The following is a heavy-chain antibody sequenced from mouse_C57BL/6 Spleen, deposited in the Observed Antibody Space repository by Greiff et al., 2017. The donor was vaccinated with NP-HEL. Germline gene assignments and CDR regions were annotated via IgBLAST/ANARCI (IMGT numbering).Heavy chain of an antibody. CDR2: INPSNGGT. D-gene: IGHD2-3*01. Sequence: VQLQQSGTELVKPGASVKLSCKASGYTFTSYWMHWVKQRPGQGLEWIGNINPSNGGTNYNEKFKSKATLTVDKSSSTAYMQISSLTSEDSAVYYCARSVGYYETWFAYWGQGTLVTVSA. CDR3: ARSVGYYETWFAY. V-gene: IGHV1-53*01. CDR1: GYTFTSYW. J-gene: IGHJ3*01.